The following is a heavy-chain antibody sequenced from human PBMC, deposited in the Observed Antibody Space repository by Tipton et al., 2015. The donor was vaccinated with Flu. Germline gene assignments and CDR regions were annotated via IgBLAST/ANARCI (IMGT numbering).Heavy chain of an antibody. D-gene: IGHD3-10*02. CDR1: GYSISSGYY. CDR3: ARHTGDSVRGVIDY. CDR2: IYHSGTT. V-gene: IGHV4-38-2*01. Sequence: TLSLTCAVSGYSISSGYYWGWIRQPPGKGLEWIGSIYHSGTTYYNPSLRSRLTMSVDTSQNQFSLRLSSVTAADTAVYYCARHTGDSVRGVIDYWGQGTLVTVSS. J-gene: IGHJ4*02.